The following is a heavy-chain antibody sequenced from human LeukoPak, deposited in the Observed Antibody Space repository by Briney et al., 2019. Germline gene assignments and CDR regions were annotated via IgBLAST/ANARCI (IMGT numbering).Heavy chain of an antibody. J-gene: IGHJ4*02. D-gene: IGHD3-10*01. CDR1: GSTFSSFE. Sequence: PGGSLRLSCAASGSTFSSFEMNWVRQTPGKGLEWVSYISSSGRTIYYADSVKGRFTISRDNAKNSLYLQMNSLRAEDTAVYYCAKGAISFGLYWGQGTLVTVSP. CDR2: ISSSGRTI. V-gene: IGHV3-48*03. CDR3: AKGAISFGLY.